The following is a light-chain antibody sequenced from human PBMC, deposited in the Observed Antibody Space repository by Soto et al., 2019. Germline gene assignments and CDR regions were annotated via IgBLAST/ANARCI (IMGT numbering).Light chain of an antibody. CDR3: QQANSFPIT. V-gene: IGKV1-39*01. CDR2: TAS. Sequence: IQMTQSPSSLSASVGDRVTITCRASQSISRNLNWYQQKPGKAPELLIYTASNLQSGVPSRFSGSGSGTDFTLTISSLQPEDFATYFCQQANSFPITFGQGTRLEIK. J-gene: IGKJ5*01. CDR1: QSISRN.